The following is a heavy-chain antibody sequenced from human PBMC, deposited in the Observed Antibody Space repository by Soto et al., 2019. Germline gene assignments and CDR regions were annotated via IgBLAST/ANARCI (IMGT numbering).Heavy chain of an antibody. J-gene: IGHJ4*02. D-gene: IGHD4-17*01. CDR2: IYYSGST. V-gene: IGHV4-59*01. CDR3: ARVSHDYGDYDDMNADY. Sequence: SETLSLTCTVSGGSISSYYWSWIRQPPGKGLEWIGYIYYSGSTNYNPSLKSRVTISVDTSKNQFSLKLSSVTAADTAVYYCARVSHDYGDYDDMNADYWGQGTLVTVSS. CDR1: GGSISSYY.